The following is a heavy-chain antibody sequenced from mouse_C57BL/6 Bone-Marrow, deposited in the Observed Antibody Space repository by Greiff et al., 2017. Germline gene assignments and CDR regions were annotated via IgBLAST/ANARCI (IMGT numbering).Heavy chain of an antibody. D-gene: IGHD4-1*01. Sequence: VQLQQPGAELVKPGASVKLSCKASGYTFTSYWMQWVKQRPGQGLEWIGEIDPSDSYTNDNQKFKGKATLTVETSSSTAYMQLSSLTSEDSAVYYCARNCPYFDYWGQGTTLTVSS. CDR1: GYTFTSYW. V-gene: IGHV1-50*01. CDR2: IDPSDSYT. CDR3: ARNCPYFDY. J-gene: IGHJ2*01.